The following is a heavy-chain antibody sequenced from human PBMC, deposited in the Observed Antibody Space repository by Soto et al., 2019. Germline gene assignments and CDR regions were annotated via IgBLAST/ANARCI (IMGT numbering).Heavy chain of an antibody. CDR1: GYSFTIYW. CDR2: IDPSDSYT. J-gene: IGHJ3*02. D-gene: IGHD2-15*01. Sequence: GESLKISCKGSGYSFTIYWISWVRQMPGKGLEWMGRIDPSDSYTNYSPSFQGHVTISADKSISTAYLQWSSLKASDTAMYYCATQSIVVVAATVAFDIWGQGTMVTVSS. CDR3: ATQSIVVVAATVAFDI. V-gene: IGHV5-10-1*01.